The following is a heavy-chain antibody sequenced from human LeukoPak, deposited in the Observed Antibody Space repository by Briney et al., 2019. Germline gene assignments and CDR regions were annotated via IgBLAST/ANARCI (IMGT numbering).Heavy chain of an antibody. Sequence: GASVKVSCKASGYTFTSYDINWVRQATGQGLEWMGWMNPNSGNTGYAQKFQGRVTMTTDTSTSTAYMELRSLRSDDTAVYYCARAIWSGYSGVYYYYGMDVWGQGTTVTVSS. CDR3: ARAIWSGYSGVYYYYGMDV. CDR2: MNPNSGNT. D-gene: IGHD3-3*01. J-gene: IGHJ6*02. CDR1: GYTFTSYD. V-gene: IGHV1-8*01.